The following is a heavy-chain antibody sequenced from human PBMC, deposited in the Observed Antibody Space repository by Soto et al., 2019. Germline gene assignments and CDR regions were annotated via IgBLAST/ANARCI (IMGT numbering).Heavy chain of an antibody. CDR1: GGSVSSGSYY. CDR2: IYYSGST. V-gene: IGHV4-61*01. J-gene: IGHJ4*02. Sequence: SETLSLTCTVSGGSVSSGSYYWSWIRQPPGKGLEWIGYIYYSGSTNYNPSLKSRVTISVDTSKNQFSLKLSSVTAADTAVYYCARYLPPNDSDYWGQGTLVTVSS. CDR3: ARYLPPNDSDY.